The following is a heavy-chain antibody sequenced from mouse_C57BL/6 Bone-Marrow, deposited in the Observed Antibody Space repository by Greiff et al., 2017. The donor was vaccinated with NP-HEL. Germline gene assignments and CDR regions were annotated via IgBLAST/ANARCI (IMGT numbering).Heavy chain of an antibody. CDR3: ARCPAYYSNSYFDY. CDR1: GFSLTSYG. D-gene: IGHD2-5*01. Sequence: QVQLQQSGPGLVQPSQSLSITCTVSGFSLTSYGVHWVRQSPGKGLEWLGVIWSGGSTDYNAAFISRLSISKDNSKSQVFLKMNSLQADDTAIYYCARCPAYYSNSYFDYWGQGTTLTVSS. J-gene: IGHJ2*01. CDR2: IWSGGST. V-gene: IGHV2-2*01.